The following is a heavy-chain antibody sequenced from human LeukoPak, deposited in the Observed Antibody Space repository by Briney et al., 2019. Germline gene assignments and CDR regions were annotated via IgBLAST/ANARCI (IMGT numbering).Heavy chain of an antibody. V-gene: IGHV3-7*01. Sequence: GGCLRLSCAASGFTVSSYWMSWVRQAPGKWLEWVANIKQDGSEKYYVDSVKGRFTISRDNAKNSLYPQMNSLRAEDTAVYYCARSPGPEWLPYYFDYWGQGTLVTVSS. J-gene: IGHJ4*02. CDR1: GFTVSSYW. CDR2: IKQDGSEK. CDR3: ARSPGPEWLPYYFDY. D-gene: IGHD3-3*01.